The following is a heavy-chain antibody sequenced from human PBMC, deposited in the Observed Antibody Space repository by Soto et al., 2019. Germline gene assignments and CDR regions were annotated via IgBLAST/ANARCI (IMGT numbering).Heavy chain of an antibody. J-gene: IGHJ6*02. V-gene: IGHV4-34*01. CDR3: ARSTFKDYYGMDV. Sequence: SETLSLTCAVYGGSFSGYYWSWIRRPPGKGLEWIGEINHSGSTNYNPSLKSRVTISVDTSKNQFSLKLSSVTAADTAVYYCARSTFKDYYGMDVWGQGTTVTVSS. D-gene: IGHD3-16*01. CDR1: GGSFSGYY. CDR2: INHSGST.